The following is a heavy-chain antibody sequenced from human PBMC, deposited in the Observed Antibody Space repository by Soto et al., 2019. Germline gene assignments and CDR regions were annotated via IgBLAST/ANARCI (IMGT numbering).Heavy chain of an antibody. V-gene: IGHV3-30-3*01. Sequence: QVQLVESGGGVVQPGRSLRLSCAASGFTFSSYAMHWVRQAPGKGLEWVAVISYDGSNKYYADSVKGRFTISRDNSKNTLYLHMNSLRAEYTAVYYCARAGCDGGSCYTLVGLRYGMDFWGQGTTVTVSS. CDR3: ARAGCDGGSCYTLVGLRYGMDF. J-gene: IGHJ6*02. CDR2: ISYDGSNK. CDR1: GFTFSSYA. D-gene: IGHD2-15*01.